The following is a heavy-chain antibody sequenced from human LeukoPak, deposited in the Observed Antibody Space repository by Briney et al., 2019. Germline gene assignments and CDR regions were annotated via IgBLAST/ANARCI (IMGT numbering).Heavy chain of an antibody. J-gene: IGHJ4*02. V-gene: IGHV3-21*01. CDR1: GFTFSSYT. CDR2: ISSSSRDI. D-gene: IGHD1-26*01. CDR3: VREAAATLFDY. Sequence: GSLRLSCAASGFTFSSYTMNWVRQAPGKGLEWVAAISSSSRDIFYADSVKGRFSISRDNTQNSLSLRMNSLRAEDTAVYYCVREAAATLFDYWGQGTLVTVSS.